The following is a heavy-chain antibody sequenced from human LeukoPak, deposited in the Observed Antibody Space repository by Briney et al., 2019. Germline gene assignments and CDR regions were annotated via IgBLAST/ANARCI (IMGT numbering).Heavy chain of an antibody. CDR2: IYYSGST. CDR1: GGSISSYY. V-gene: IGHV4-59*08. Sequence: SETLSLTCTVSGGSISSYYWSWIRQPPGKGLEWIGYIYYSGSTNYNPSPKSRVTISVDTSKNQFSLKLSSVTAADTAVYYCASYYTGDAFDIWGQGTMVTVSS. D-gene: IGHD1-26*01. CDR3: ASYYTGDAFDI. J-gene: IGHJ3*02.